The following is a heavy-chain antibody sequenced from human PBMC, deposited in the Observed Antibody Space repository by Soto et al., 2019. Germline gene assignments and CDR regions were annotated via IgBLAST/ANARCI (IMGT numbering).Heavy chain of an antibody. J-gene: IGHJ6*03. Sequence: ASVKVSCKASGYTFTSYGISWVRQAPGQGLEWMGWISAYNGNTNYAQKLQGRVTMTTDTSTSTAYMELRSLRSDDTAVYYCAREGEQQLLPEYYYYYMDVWGKGTKVTVSS. CDR1: GYTFTSYG. D-gene: IGHD6-13*01. V-gene: IGHV1-18*01. CDR2: ISAYNGNT. CDR3: AREGEQQLLPEYYYYYMDV.